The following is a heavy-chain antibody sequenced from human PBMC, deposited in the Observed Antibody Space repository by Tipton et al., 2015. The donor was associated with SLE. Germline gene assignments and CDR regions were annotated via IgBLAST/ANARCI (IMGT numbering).Heavy chain of an antibody. CDR3: ARKDFDSSGYYFDY. V-gene: IGHV4-4*08. CDR2: IYTSGGT. J-gene: IGHJ4*02. D-gene: IGHD3-22*01. Sequence: LRLSCTVSGGSISSYYWSWIRQPPGKGLEWIGYIYTSGGTNYNPSLKSRVTISVDTSKNQFSLKLSSVTAADTAVYYCARKDFDSSGYYFDYWGQGTLVTVSS. CDR1: GGSISSYY.